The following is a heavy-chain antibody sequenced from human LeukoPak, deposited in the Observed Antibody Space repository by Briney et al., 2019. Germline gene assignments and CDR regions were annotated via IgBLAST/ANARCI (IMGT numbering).Heavy chain of an antibody. CDR2: IYSSGGST. Sequence: ASVKVSCKASVYTLTSYYMHWVRQAPGQGLEWMGIIYSSGGSTSYAQMFQGRVTMTRATYTNTVYMELSSLRSEDTAVYYWARAPYGDYFDYWGQGTLVTVSS. CDR1: VYTLTSYY. CDR3: ARAPYGDYFDY. J-gene: IGHJ4*02. D-gene: IGHD4-17*01. V-gene: IGHV1-46*01.